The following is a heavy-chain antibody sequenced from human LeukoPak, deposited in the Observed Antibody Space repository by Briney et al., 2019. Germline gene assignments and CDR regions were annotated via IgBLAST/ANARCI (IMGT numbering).Heavy chain of an antibody. Sequence: GGSLRLSCAGSGFTFSSYWMTWVRQAPGKGLEWVANIEEYGSQIYYVDSVKGRFTISRDNAKNSVYLQTNSLRDEDTAVYYCARVGRVTTPRYCDYWGQGTLVTVSS. CDR2: IEEYGSQI. CDR3: ARVGRVTTPRYCDY. V-gene: IGHV3-7*01. D-gene: IGHD4-17*01. J-gene: IGHJ4*02. CDR1: GFTFSSYW.